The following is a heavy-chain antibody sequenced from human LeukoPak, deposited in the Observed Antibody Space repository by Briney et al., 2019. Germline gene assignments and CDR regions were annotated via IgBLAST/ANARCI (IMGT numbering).Heavy chain of an antibody. CDR1: GYTCTSYG. D-gene: IGHD2-21*02. V-gene: IGHV1-18*01. Sequence: ASVKVSCKASGYTCTSYGISWVRQAPGQGLEWMGWISAYNGNTNYAQKLQGRVIMTTDTSTSTAYMELRSLRSDDTAVYYCARNMGGHIVVVTATHYYYGMDVWGQGTTVTVSS. CDR3: ARNMGGHIVVVTATHYYYGMDV. J-gene: IGHJ6*02. CDR2: ISAYNGNT.